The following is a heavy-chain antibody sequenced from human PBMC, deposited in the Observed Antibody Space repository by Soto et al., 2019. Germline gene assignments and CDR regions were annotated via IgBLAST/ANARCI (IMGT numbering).Heavy chain of an antibody. V-gene: IGHV5-51*01. CDR2: IYPGDSDT. Sequence: GESLKISCKISGYKFTSHWVAWVRQTPGKGLEWMGIIYPGDSDTTYSPPFRGHVTISVDESLSTAYLQWSSLEASDIGMYYCTRVGAHDYIWGSIWGMDVWGQGTTVTVS. CDR1: GYKFTSHW. J-gene: IGHJ6*01. D-gene: IGHD3-16*01. CDR3: TRVGAHDYIWGSIWGMDV.